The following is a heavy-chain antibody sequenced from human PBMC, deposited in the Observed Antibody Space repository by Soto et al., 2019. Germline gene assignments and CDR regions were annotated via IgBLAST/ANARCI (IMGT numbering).Heavy chain of an antibody. V-gene: IGHV4-61*01. CDR2: IYYSGST. CDR3: ARVGAVPYDPCWFDP. J-gene: IGHJ5*02. CDR1: GGSVSSGSYY. Sequence: QVQLQESGPGLVKPSETLSLTCTVSGGSVSSGSYYWSWIRQPPGKGLEWIGYIYYSGSTNYNPSLESRVTISVDTSKNQFSLKLSSVTAADTAVYYCARVGAVPYDPCWFDPWGQGTLVTVSS. D-gene: IGHD3-16*01.